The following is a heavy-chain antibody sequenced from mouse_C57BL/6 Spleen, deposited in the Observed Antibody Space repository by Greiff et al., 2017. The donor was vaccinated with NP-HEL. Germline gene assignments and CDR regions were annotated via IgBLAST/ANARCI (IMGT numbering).Heavy chain of an antibody. Sequence: VQLQQPGAELVMPGASVKLSCKASGYPFTSYWMHWVKQRPGQGLEWIGEIDPSDSYTNYNQKFKGKSTLTVDQSSSTAYMQLSSLTSEDSAVYYCARSYYGSGYFDVWGTGTTVTVSS. CDR3: ARSYYGSGYFDV. CDR1: GYPFTSYW. CDR2: IDPSDSYT. J-gene: IGHJ1*03. D-gene: IGHD1-1*01. V-gene: IGHV1-69*01.